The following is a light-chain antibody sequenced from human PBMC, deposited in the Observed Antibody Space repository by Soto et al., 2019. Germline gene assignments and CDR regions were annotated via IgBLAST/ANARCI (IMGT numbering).Light chain of an antibody. CDR2: DAS. Sequence: EIVLTQSPATLSLSPGERATLSCRASEAIRDLLAWYQQRPGQPPRLLIYDASNRAAGIPSRFSGSGSGTGFTLTISGLEPADLGIYYCQQRDSRPITFGQGTRLEIK. J-gene: IGKJ5*01. V-gene: IGKV3-11*01. CDR1: EAIRDL. CDR3: QQRDSRPIT.